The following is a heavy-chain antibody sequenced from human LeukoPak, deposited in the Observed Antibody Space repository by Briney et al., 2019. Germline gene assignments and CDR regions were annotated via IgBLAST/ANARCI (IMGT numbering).Heavy chain of an antibody. CDR1: GYTFANYG. D-gene: IGHD6-19*01. J-gene: IGHJ5*02. V-gene: IGHV1-18*01. CDR2: TSAYNGDT. CDR3: ARDPRADSSGSNWFDP. Sequence: ASVKVSCNASGYTFANYGISWLRQAPGPGHEWMGWTSAYNGDTIYAQKLQGRVSMTTDTPTSTAYMELRSLRSDDTAVYYCARDPRADSSGSNWFDPWGQGTLVTVSS.